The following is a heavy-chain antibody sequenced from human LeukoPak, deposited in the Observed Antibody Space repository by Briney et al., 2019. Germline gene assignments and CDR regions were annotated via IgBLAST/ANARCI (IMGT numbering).Heavy chain of an antibody. CDR2: ISSSSSTI. CDR1: GFTFSSYS. D-gene: IGHD3-10*01. J-gene: IGHJ4*02. CDR3: ASWRGSGSYGGYFDY. V-gene: IGHV3-48*01. Sequence: GSLRLSCAASGFTFSSYSMNWVRQAPGKGLEWVSYISSSSSTIYYADSVKGRFTISRDNAKNSLYLQMNSLRAEDTAVYYCASWRGSGSYGGYFDYWGQGTLVTVSS.